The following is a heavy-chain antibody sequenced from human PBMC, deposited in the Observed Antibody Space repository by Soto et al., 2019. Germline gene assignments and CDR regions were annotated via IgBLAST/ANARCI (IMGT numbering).Heavy chain of an antibody. Sequence: EVQLVESGGGLVKPGGSLRLSCAASGFTFSNAWMSWVRQAPGKGLEWVGRIKSKTDGGTTDYAAPVKGRFTISRDNSKNTLYLQMNSLKTEDTAVYYCPTVIPYYYYIWGSYRLDYWGQGTLVTVSS. CDR1: GFTFSNAW. CDR3: PTVIPYYYYIWGSYRLDY. CDR2: IKSKTDGGTT. J-gene: IGHJ4*02. V-gene: IGHV3-15*01. D-gene: IGHD3-16*02.